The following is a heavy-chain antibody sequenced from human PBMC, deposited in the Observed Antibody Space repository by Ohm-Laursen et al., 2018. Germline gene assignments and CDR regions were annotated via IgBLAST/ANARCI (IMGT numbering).Heavy chain of an antibody. CDR3: ARHDSSDSPSHYYYYTMDV. J-gene: IGHJ6*02. CDR1: GFTFTTHW. Sequence: SLRLSCSASGFTFTTHWMSWVRQAPGKGLEWVATISPDGSERDYVDSVEGRFTVARDNGKNSLYLQMDSLRAEDTAIYYCARHDSSDSPSHYYYYTMDVWGQGTGVTVSS. D-gene: IGHD3-22*01. V-gene: IGHV3-7*03. CDR2: ISPDGSER.